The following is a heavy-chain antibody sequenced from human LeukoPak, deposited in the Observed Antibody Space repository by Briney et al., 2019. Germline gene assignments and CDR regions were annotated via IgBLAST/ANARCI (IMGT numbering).Heavy chain of an antibody. CDR1: GFTFSSYE. D-gene: IGHD5-18*01. Sequence: GGSLRLFCAASGFTFSSYEMNWVRQAPGKGLEGGSYISSSGSTIYYADSVKGRFTISRDTAKNSLYLQMNSLRAEDTAVYYCARDGIQLWLDYWGQGTLVTVSS. CDR3: ARDGIQLWLDY. V-gene: IGHV3-48*03. CDR2: ISSSGSTI. J-gene: IGHJ4*02.